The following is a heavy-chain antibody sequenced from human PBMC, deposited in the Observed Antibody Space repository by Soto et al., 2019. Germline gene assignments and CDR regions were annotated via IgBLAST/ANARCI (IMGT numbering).Heavy chain of an antibody. CDR3: AFNSRSGSYYVDY. D-gene: IGHD3-10*01. Sequence: EVQLLESGGGLVQPGGSLRLSCAASGFTFSSYAMWWVRQAPGKGLECVSAISGGGETTYYADSVKGRFTISRDNSKNTLYLQMNSLRAEDTAVYYCAFNSRSGSYYVDYWGQGTLVTVSS. J-gene: IGHJ4*02. CDR2: ISGGGETT. V-gene: IGHV3-23*01. CDR1: GFTFSSYA.